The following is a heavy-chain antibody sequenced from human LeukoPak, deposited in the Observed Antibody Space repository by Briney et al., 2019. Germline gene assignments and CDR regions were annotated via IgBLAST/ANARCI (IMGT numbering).Heavy chain of an antibody. Sequence: GGSLRLSCAASGFTFSSYAMSWVRQAPGEGLEWVSGISGGGGSTYYADSVKGRFTISRDNSKNTLYLQVNSLRADDTAVYYCAKMDFGSGSYYILNSPDYWGQGTLVTVSS. CDR1: GFTFSSYA. J-gene: IGHJ4*02. V-gene: IGHV3-23*01. CDR2: ISGGGGST. CDR3: AKMDFGSGSYYILNSPDY. D-gene: IGHD3-10*01.